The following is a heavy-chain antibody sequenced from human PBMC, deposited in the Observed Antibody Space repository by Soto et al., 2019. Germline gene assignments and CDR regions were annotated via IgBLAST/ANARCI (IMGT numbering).Heavy chain of an antibody. CDR3: ARDSEVDIGYSRGWYFDY. J-gene: IGHJ4*02. Sequence: QVQLVQSGAEVKKPGASVKVSCKASGYTFTGYYMHWVRQAPGQGLEWMGWINPNSGGTNYAQKFQGWVTMTRDTSISTVYMELRRLRSDDTAVYYCARDSEVDIGYSRGWYFDYRGQGTLVTGSS. D-gene: IGHD6-19*01. CDR1: GYTFTGYY. CDR2: INPNSGGT. V-gene: IGHV1-2*04.